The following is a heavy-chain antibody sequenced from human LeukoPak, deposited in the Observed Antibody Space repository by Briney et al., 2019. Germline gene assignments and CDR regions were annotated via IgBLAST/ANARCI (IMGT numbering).Heavy chain of an antibody. J-gene: IGHJ4*02. V-gene: IGHV3-30*03. Sequence: GGSLRLSCAASGVTFSSYGMHWVRQAPSKGLEWVAAISYDGTYKVYADSVRGRFTISRDNAKNTVYLQMNSLRVEDTGVYSCASALTTVTPHFHYWGQGTLVTVSS. CDR3: ASALTTVTPHFHY. D-gene: IGHD4-17*01. CDR1: GVTFSSYG. CDR2: ISYDGTYK.